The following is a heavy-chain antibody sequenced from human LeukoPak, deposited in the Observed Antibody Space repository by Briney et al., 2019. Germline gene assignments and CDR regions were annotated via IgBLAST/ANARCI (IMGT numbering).Heavy chain of an antibody. D-gene: IGHD5-12*01. CDR1: GGSIRNDNYY. CDR2: IFYNGST. J-gene: IGHJ4*01. V-gene: IGHV4-39*07. CDR3: ARDRDIDDFDY. Sequence: PSETLSLTCTVSGGSIRNDNYYWGLIRQPPGKGLEWIGSIFYNGSTYYNPSLKSRVTISIATSKNQFSLKLSSVTAADTAVYYCARDRDIDDFDYWGHGTLVTVSS.